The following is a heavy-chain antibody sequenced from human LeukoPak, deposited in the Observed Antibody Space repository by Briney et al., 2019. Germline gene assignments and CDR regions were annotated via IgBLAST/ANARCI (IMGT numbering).Heavy chain of an antibody. CDR2: IRYDGSNK. Sequence: GGSLRLSCAASGFTFSSYGMSWVRQAPGKGLEWVAFIRYDGSNKYYADSLKGRFTISRDNYKNTLYLQMNSLRAEDTAVYYCAKDTKNYGSGSYSAFDYWGQGTLVTVSS. V-gene: IGHV3-30*02. J-gene: IGHJ4*02. CDR3: AKDTKNYGSGSYSAFDY. CDR1: GFTFSSYG. D-gene: IGHD3-10*01.